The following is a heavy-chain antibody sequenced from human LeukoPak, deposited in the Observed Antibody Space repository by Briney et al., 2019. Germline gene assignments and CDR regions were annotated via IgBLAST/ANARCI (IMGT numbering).Heavy chain of an antibody. CDR2: IYHSGST. V-gene: IGHV4-38-2*02. CDR1: GYSISSGYY. Sequence: SETLSLTCTVSGYSISSGYYWGWIRQPPGKGLEWIGSIYHSGSTYYNPSLKSRVTISVDTSKNQFSLKLSSVTAADTAVYYCARESRWAGDLGGFDSWGQGPLVTVSS. D-gene: IGHD3-16*01. CDR3: ARESRWAGDLGGFDS. J-gene: IGHJ4*02.